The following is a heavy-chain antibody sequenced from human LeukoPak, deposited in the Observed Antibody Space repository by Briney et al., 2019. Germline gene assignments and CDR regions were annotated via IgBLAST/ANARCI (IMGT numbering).Heavy chain of an antibody. Sequence: SETLSLTCTVSGVSISSSNSYWGWIRQPPGKGLKWIGSIYYSGNTYYNASLKSQVSISIDTSKNQFSLKLTSVTAADTAVYYCARQTGSGLFILPGGQGTLVTVSS. D-gene: IGHD3/OR15-3a*01. CDR2: IYYSGNT. V-gene: IGHV4-39*01. J-gene: IGHJ4*02. CDR3: ARQTGSGLFILP. CDR1: GVSISSSNSY.